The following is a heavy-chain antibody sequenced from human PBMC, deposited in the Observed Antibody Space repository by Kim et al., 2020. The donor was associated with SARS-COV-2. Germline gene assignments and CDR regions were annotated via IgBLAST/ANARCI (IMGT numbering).Heavy chain of an antibody. D-gene: IGHD6-13*01. CDR3: AKDLTRRQLVDYYYYGMDV. J-gene: IGHJ6*02. V-gene: IGHV3-30*02. Sequence: GPFTSSRDNSKNTLYLQMNSLRAEDTAVYYCAKDLTRRQLVDYYYYGMDVWGQGTTVTVSS.